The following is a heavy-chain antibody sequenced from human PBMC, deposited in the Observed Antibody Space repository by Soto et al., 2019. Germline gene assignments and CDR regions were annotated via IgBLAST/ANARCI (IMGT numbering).Heavy chain of an antibody. CDR2: INHSGST. J-gene: IGHJ2*01. Sequence: QVQLQQWGAGLLKPSETLSLTCAVYGGSFSGYYWSWIRQPPGKGLEWIGEINHSGSTNYNPSLKSRDTISVDTSKYQFALKLSAVTAAVTAVYYCARGRKVATITRYFDLWGRGTLVTVSS. D-gene: IGHD5-12*01. V-gene: IGHV4-34*01. CDR1: GGSFSGYY. CDR3: ARGRKVATITRYFDL.